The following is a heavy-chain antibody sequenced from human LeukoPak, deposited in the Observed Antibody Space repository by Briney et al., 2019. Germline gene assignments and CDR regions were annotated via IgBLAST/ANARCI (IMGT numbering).Heavy chain of an antibody. CDR3: ARPVFQSSGYYYRDY. Sequence: SETLSLTCTVSGGSISSSSYYWGWIRQPPGKGLEWIGSIYYSGSTYYNPSLKSRVTISVDTSKNQFSLKLRSVTAADTAVYYCARPVFQSSGYYYRDYWGQGTLVTVSS. J-gene: IGHJ4*02. V-gene: IGHV4-39*01. D-gene: IGHD3-22*01. CDR2: IYYSGST. CDR1: GGSISSSSYY.